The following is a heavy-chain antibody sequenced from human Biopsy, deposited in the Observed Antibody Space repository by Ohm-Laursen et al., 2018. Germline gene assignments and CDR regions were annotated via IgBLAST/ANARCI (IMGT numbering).Heavy chain of an antibody. CDR2: IYDRGSTA. V-gene: IGHV4-61*01. J-gene: IGHJ4*02. D-gene: IGHD3-22*01. Sequence: SETLSLTCTVSGDSVSSGSFYWTWIRQPPGQGLEYIGYIYDRGSTANYNPSLESRVTMSVDMPKNQFSLKLSSVTAADTAVYYCARESDSSGYYYRDYWGQGTLVTVSS. CDR3: ARESDSSGYYYRDY. CDR1: GDSVSSGSFY.